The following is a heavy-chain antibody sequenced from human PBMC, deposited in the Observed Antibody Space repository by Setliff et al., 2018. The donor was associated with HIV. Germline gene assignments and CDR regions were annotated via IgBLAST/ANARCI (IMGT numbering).Heavy chain of an antibody. CDR2: IHPVDSDT. CDR3: ARLSRHYSDSTAYHDAFDV. D-gene: IGHD3-22*01. Sequence: GESLKISCKGSGYSFTSYWIGWVRQMPGKGLEWMGIIHPVDSDTIYSPSFQGQVTISVDKSITTAYLQWSSLKASDTAMYYCARLSRHYSDSTAYHDAFDVWGQGTKVTVSS. V-gene: IGHV5-51*01. CDR1: GYSFTSYW. J-gene: IGHJ3*01.